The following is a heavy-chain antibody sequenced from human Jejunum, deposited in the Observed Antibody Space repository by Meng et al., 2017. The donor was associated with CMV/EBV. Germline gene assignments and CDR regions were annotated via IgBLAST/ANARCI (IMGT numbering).Heavy chain of an antibody. CDR1: FTFSEYH. CDR3: ARAYSPYGGNSRDFDY. D-gene: IGHD4-23*01. J-gene: IGHJ4*02. Sequence: FTFSEYHRSWIRQAPGKGLEWVSDISSNSGSIIYYADSVKGRFTISRDNAKNSLYLQMNSLRAEDTAVYYCARAYSPYGGNSRDFDYWGQGTVVTVSS. CDR2: ISSNSGSII. V-gene: IGHV3-11*01.